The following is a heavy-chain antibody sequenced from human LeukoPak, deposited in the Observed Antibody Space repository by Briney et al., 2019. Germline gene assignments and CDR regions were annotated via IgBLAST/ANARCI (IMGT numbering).Heavy chain of an antibody. CDR1: GGSISSYY. D-gene: IGHD3-16*01. Sequence: SETLSLTCTVSGGSISSYYWSWIRQPPGKGLEWIGEINHSGSTNYNPSLKSRVTISVDTSKNQFSLKLSSVTAADTAVYYCARGSVLGVTLNDYWGQGTLVTVSS. V-gene: IGHV4-34*01. J-gene: IGHJ4*02. CDR2: INHSGST. CDR3: ARGSVLGVTLNDY.